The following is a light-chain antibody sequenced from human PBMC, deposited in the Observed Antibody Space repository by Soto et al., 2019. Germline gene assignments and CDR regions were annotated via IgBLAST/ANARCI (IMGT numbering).Light chain of an antibody. J-gene: IGKJ4*01. CDR2: DTS. V-gene: IGKV1-39*01. CDR3: QQDYSPLLA. CDR1: QSIASF. Sequence: DIQMTQSPTSLSASIGDTVTITCRASQSIASFLNWLQLKPGKAPKLLISDTSTLQTGAPSRFSGGGSGTEFTLTISSLQPEDSALYFCQQDYSPLLAFGAGTKVDIK.